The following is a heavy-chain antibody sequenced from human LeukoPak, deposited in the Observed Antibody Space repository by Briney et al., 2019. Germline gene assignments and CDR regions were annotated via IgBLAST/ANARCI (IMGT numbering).Heavy chain of an antibody. V-gene: IGHV4-4*07. CDR3: ARENSGSYREFDY. CDR1: GFTFSSYA. J-gene: IGHJ4*02. CDR2: IYTSGST. Sequence: PGGSLRPSCAASGFTFSSYAMSWVRQAPGEGLEWIGRIYTSGSTNYNASLKSRVSMTVDTSKNQFSLKLSSVTAADTAVFYCARENSGSYREFDYWGQGTLVTVSS. D-gene: IGHD1-26*01.